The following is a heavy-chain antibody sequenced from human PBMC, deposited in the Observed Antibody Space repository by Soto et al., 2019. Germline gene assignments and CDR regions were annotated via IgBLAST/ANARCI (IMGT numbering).Heavy chain of an antibody. V-gene: IGHV1-18*01. Sequence: QVQLVQSGAEVKKPGASVKVSCKASGYTFTSYGISWVRQAPGQGLEWMGWISAYNGNTNYAQKLQGRVTMTTDTSTSTAYMELRSLRSDDTAVYYCARYERKDIVVVPAAGDAFDIWGQGTMVTVSS. J-gene: IGHJ3*02. D-gene: IGHD2-2*01. CDR3: ARYERKDIVVVPAAGDAFDI. CDR2: ISAYNGNT. CDR1: GYTFTSYG.